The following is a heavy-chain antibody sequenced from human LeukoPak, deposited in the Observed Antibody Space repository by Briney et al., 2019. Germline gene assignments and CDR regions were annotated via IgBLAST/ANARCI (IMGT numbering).Heavy chain of an antibody. V-gene: IGHV3-74*01. CDR2: IHSDGSST. CDR1: GFTFSSYA. Sequence: GGSLRLSCAASGFTFSSYAMSWVRQAPGKGLVWVSRIHSDGSSTTSADSVKGRFTISRDNAENTLYLQMNSLRAEDTAVYFCARGNAHAFDIWGQGTMVTVSS. J-gene: IGHJ3*02. D-gene: IGHD1-1*01. CDR3: ARGNAHAFDI.